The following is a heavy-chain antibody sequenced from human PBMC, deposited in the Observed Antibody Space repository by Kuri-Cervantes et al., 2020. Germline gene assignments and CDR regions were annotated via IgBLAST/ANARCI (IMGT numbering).Heavy chain of an antibody. CDR2: IYYSGST. CDR3: ARSPAGGYGDYFWGVWSPAGLGGMDV. V-gene: IGHV4-61*01. D-gene: IGHD4-17*01. CDR1: GGSVSSGSYY. J-gene: IGHJ6*02. Sequence: SETLSLTCTVSGGSVSSGSYYWSWIRQPPGKGLEWIGYIYYSGSTNYNPSLKSRVTISVDTSKNQFSLKLSSVTAADTAAYYCARSPAGGYGDYFWGVWSPAGLGGMDVWGQGTTVTVSS.